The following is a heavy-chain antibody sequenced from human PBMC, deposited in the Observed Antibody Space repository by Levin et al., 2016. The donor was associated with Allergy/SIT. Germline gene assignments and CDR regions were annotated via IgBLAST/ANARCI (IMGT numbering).Heavy chain of an antibody. Sequence: GESLKISCAASGFTFSSYGMHWVRQAPGKGLEWVAVISYDGSNKYYADSVKGRFTISRDNSKNTLYLQMNSLRAEDTAVYYCAKDSNGFGFLFDYWGQGTLVTVSS. V-gene: IGHV3-30*18. J-gene: IGHJ4*02. D-gene: IGHD3-10*01. CDR1: GFTFSSYG. CDR3: AKDSNGFGFLFDY. CDR2: ISYDGSNK.